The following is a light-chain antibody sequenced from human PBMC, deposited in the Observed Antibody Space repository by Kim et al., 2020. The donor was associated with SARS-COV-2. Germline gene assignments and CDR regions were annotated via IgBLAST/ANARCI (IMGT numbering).Light chain of an antibody. CDR3: SPYAGSHNLV. V-gene: IGLV2-8*01. Sequence: GQSVTISSNGTGRNVGNYYYVHRYQQPPGKAPQLMIYEVSKRPSGVPDLFSGSKSGNTASLTVSGLQAEDEADYYCSPYAGSHNLVFGGGTQLTVL. CDR2: EVS. CDR1: GRNVGNYYY. J-gene: IGLJ2*01.